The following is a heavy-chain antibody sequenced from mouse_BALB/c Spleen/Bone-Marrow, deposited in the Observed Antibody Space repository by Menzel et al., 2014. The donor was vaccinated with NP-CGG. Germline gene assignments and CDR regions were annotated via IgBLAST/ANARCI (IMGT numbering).Heavy chain of an antibody. D-gene: IGHD4-1*01. V-gene: IGHV5-17*02. CDR2: ISSGSSTI. CDR1: GFTFSSFG. J-gene: IGHJ2*01. Sequence: EVQLVESGGGLVQPGGSRKLSCAASGFTFSSFGMHWVRQAPERGLEWVAYISSGSSTIFYADTVKGRFTISRDNPKNTLFLQMTSLRSEDTAMYYCTRGGNWEDFDYWGQGTNLTVSS. CDR3: TRGGNWEDFDY.